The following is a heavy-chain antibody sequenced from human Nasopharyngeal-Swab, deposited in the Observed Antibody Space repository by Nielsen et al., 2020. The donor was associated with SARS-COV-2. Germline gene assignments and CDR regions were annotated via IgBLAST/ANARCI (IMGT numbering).Heavy chain of an antibody. D-gene: IGHD3-9*01. Sequence: SVKVSCNASGYTFTGYYMHWVRQAPGQGLEWMGRINPNSGGTNYAQKFQGRVTMTRDTSISTAYMELRRLRSDDTAVYYCARGEGTYYDILTGWGSDYYYMDVWGKGTAVTVSS. CDR1: GYTFTGYY. V-gene: IGHV1-2*06. CDR3: ARGEGTYYDILTGWGSDYYYMDV. CDR2: INPNSGGT. J-gene: IGHJ6*03.